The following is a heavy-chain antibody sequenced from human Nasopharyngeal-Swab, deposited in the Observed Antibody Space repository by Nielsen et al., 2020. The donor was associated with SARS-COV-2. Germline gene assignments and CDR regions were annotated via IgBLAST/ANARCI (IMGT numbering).Heavy chain of an antibody. CDR1: GGSISSYY. CDR3: ARGSGYYDSSGYSDY. Sequence: SETLSLTCTVSGGSISSYYWSWIRQPPGKGLEWIGYIYYSGSTNYNPSLQRRVTISVDTSKTQFSLKLSSVTAADTAVYYCARGSGYYDSSGYSDYWGQGTLVTVSS. CDR2: IYYSGST. V-gene: IGHV4-59*13. J-gene: IGHJ4*02. D-gene: IGHD3-22*01.